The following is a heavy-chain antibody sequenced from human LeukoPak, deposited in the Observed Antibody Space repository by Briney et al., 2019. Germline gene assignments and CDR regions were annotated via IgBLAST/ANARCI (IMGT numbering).Heavy chain of an antibody. D-gene: IGHD3-9*01. V-gene: IGHV5-51*01. Sequence: GESLKISCKGSGYSFTSYWIVWVRQMPGKGLGWMGIIYPGDSNTRYSPSFQGQVTISADKSISTAYLQWSGLKASDTAVYYCARMIGRYWVYWGQGTLVTVSS. CDR2: IYPGDSNT. CDR1: GYSFTSYW. J-gene: IGHJ4*02. CDR3: ARMIGRYWVY.